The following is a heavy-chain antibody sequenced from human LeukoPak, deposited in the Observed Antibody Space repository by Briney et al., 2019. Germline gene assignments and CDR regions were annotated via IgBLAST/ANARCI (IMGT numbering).Heavy chain of an antibody. J-gene: IGHJ4*02. CDR2: IKQDGSEK. V-gene: IGHV3-7*01. CDR1: GFNFSSYW. CDR3: AREDHYSNYEFDS. Sequence: GGSLRLSCAASGFNFSSYWMRWVRQARGRGVEGVANIKQDGSEKYYVDSVKGRFTISRDNAKNSLYLQMNSLRAEDTAVYYCAREDHYSNYEFDSWGQGTLVTVSS. D-gene: IGHD4-11*01.